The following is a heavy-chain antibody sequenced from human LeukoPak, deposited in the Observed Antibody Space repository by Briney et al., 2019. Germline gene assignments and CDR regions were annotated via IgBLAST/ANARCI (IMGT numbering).Heavy chain of an antibody. CDR3: AKSRLSVADYHFDN. V-gene: IGHV3-23*01. CDR2: ISGSGIST. CDR1: GFTFSSYA. D-gene: IGHD4-11*01. J-gene: IGHJ4*02. Sequence: GGSLRLSCAASGFTFSSYAMSWVRQAPGKGLEWVSAISGSGISTYYADSVKGRFTISRDNSKNTLYLQMNSLRAEDTALYYCAKSRLSVADYHFDNWGQGTLVTVSS.